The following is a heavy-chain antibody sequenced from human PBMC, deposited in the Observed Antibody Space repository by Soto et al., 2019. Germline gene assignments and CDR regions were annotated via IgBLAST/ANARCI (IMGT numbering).Heavy chain of an antibody. J-gene: IGHJ4*02. CDR2: ISGSGGST. D-gene: IGHD6-13*01. CDR1: GFTFSSYA. Sequence: EVQLLESGGGLVQPGGSLRLSCAASGFTFSSYAMSWVRQAPGKGLEWVSVISGSGGSTYYADSVKGRFTISRDNSKNSLYLQMNSLRAEDTAVYYCARRSSSWSFDYWGQGTLVTVSS. CDR3: ARRSSSWSFDY. V-gene: IGHV3-23*01.